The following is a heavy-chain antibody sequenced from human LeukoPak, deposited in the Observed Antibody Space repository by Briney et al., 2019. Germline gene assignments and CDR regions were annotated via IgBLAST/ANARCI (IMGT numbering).Heavy chain of an antibody. CDR1: GGSFSGYY. CDR2: INHSGST. J-gene: IGHJ4*02. CDR3: ARGSLGYCSGGSCFIDY. Sequence: SETLSLTCAVYGGSFSGYYWSWIRQPPGKGLEWIGEINHSGSTNYNPSLKSRVTISVDTSKNQFSLKLSSVTAADSAVYYCARGSLGYCSGGSCFIDYWGQGTLVTVSS. V-gene: IGHV4-34*01. D-gene: IGHD2-15*01.